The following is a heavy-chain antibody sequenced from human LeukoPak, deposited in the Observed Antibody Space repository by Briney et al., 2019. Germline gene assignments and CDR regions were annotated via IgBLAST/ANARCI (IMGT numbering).Heavy chain of an antibody. J-gene: IGHJ6*04. CDR3: ARASYSGYPPYYYGLDV. V-gene: IGHV4-30-2*01. CDR1: SGFISSAAYS. CDR2: IYHNGTT. D-gene: IGHD5-12*01. Sequence: SETLSLTCAVSSGFISSAAYSWSWIRQPPGKGLEWIGYIYHNGTTYYNPSLKSRVTISVDRSKNQFSLWLKSVTAADTAVYYCARASYSGYPPYYYGLDVWGKGTTVTVSS.